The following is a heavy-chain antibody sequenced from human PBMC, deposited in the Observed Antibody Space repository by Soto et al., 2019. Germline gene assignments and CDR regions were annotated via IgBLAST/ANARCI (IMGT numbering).Heavy chain of an antibody. CDR1: GYTFTSYP. V-gene: IGHV1-3*04. CDR2: INIGNGDT. Sequence: ASVKVSCKASGYTFTSYPIHWVRQAPGQTLEWMGWINIGNGDTKYSEKLQDRVTITRDTSATTAYMELSSLRSEDTAVYYRARELLCGGRCYVSWFVPWRQGTLVTGLL. J-gene: IGHJ5*02. CDR3: ARELLCGGRCYVSWFVP. D-gene: IGHD2-21*01.